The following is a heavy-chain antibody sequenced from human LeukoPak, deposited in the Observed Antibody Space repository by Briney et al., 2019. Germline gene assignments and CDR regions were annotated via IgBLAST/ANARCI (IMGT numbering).Heavy chain of an antibody. D-gene: IGHD4-11*01. CDR1: GYTFTGYY. Sequence: WASVKVSCKASGYTFTGYYMHWVRQAPGQGLEWMGRINPNSGGTNYAQNFQGRVNMTRDTSISTAYMELSRLRSDDSAVYYCAREGSQDYSNYFNWFDPWGQGTLVTVSS. V-gene: IGHV1-2*06. CDR2: INPNSGGT. J-gene: IGHJ5*02. CDR3: AREGSQDYSNYFNWFDP.